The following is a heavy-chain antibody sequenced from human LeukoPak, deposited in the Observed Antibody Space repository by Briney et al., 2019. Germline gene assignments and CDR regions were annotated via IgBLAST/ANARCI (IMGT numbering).Heavy chain of an antibody. CDR3: AKVRGTPYCANGVCSPYYYYAMEV. D-gene: IGHD2-8*01. Sequence: GGSLRLSCAASRFTFSSYAMSWVRQASGKGLEWVSAINSGGGSTYYTDSVKGRFTISRDNSKNTLYLQMNSLRAEDTAVFYCAKVRGTPYCANGVCSPYYYYAMEVWGQGTTVTVSS. CDR2: INSGGGST. V-gene: IGHV3-23*01. CDR1: RFTFSSYA. J-gene: IGHJ6*02.